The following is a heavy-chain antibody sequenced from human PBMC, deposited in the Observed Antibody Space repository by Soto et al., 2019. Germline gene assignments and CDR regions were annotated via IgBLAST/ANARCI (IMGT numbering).Heavy chain of an antibody. Sequence: ASVKVSCKASGYTFTSYYMHWVRQAPGQGLEWMGIINPSGGSTSYAQKFQGGVTMTRDTSASTAYMELSSLRSEDTAVYYCARDRFYYGSGSLYWYFDLWGRGTLVTVSS. D-gene: IGHD3-10*01. J-gene: IGHJ2*01. CDR3: ARDRFYYGSGSLYWYFDL. CDR1: GYTFTSYY. V-gene: IGHV1-46*01. CDR2: INPSGGST.